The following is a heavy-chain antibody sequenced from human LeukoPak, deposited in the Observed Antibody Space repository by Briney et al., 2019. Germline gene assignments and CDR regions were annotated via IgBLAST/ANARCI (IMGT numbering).Heavy chain of an antibody. Sequence: SVKVSCKASGGTSSSYAISWVRQAPGQGLEWMGRIIPIFGTANYAQKFQGRVTITTDESTSTAYMELSSLRSEDTAVYYCARGRLKQYYFDYWGQGTLVTVSS. D-gene: IGHD4-11*01. CDR1: GGTSSSYA. CDR3: ARGRLKQYYFDY. CDR2: IIPIFGTA. J-gene: IGHJ4*02. V-gene: IGHV1-69*05.